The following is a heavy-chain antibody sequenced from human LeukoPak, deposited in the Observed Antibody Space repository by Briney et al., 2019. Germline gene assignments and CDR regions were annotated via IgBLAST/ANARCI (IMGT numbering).Heavy chain of an antibody. D-gene: IGHD3-22*01. CDR1: GYTFTSYG. CDR3: ARDGTWGRYYYDSTGYDYYFDY. Sequence: ASVKVSCKASGYTFTSYGISWVRQAPGQGLEWMGWISPYSGNTNYAQKLQGRVTMTTDTSTSTAYMELRSLRSDDTAVYYCARDGTWGRYYYDSTGYDYYFDYWGQGTQVTVSS. V-gene: IGHV1-18*01. CDR2: ISPYSGNT. J-gene: IGHJ4*02.